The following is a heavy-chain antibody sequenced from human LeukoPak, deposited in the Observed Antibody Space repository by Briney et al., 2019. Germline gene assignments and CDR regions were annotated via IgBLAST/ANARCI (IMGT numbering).Heavy chain of an antibody. D-gene: IGHD6-6*01. CDR2: ISYDGSNK. CDR3: ARDFASMDSSSALDY. Sequence: GGSLRLSCAASGFTFSSYSMNWVRQAPGKGLEWVAVISYDGSNKYYADSVKGRFTISRDNSKNTLYLQMNSLRAEDTAVYYCARDFASMDSSSALDYWGQGTLVTVSS. CDR1: GFTFSSYS. V-gene: IGHV3-30*03. J-gene: IGHJ4*02.